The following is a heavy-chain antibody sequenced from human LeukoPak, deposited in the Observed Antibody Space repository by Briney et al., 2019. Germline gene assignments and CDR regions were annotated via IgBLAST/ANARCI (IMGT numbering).Heavy chain of an antibody. CDR2: IYSGGST. J-gene: IGHJ5*01. Sequence: PGGSLRLSCAASGFTVSSNYMSWVRQAPGKGLEWVSVIYSGGSTYHANSVKGRFTISRDNSKNTLYLQMNSLRAEDTAVYYCARARWLDWWGQGTLVTVSS. CDR3: ARARWLDW. V-gene: IGHV3-53*01. CDR1: GFTVSSNY.